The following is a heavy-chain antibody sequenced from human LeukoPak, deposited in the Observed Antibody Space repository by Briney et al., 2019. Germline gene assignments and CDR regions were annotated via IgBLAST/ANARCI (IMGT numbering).Heavy chain of an antibody. CDR3: ARGRIAAAGSWDY. CDR2: INQDGSGK. Sequence: GGSLRLSCAASGFTFSSFWMSWVRQAPGKGLEWVANINQDGSGKYHVDSVQGRFTISRDNAKNSLYLQMNSLRAEDTAVYYCARGRIAAAGSWDYWGQGTLVTVSS. J-gene: IGHJ4*02. V-gene: IGHV3-7*01. CDR1: GFTFSSFW. D-gene: IGHD6-13*01.